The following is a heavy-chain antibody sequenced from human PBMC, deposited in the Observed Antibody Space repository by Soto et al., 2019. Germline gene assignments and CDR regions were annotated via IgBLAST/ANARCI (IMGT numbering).Heavy chain of an antibody. CDR3: ARDGVDTATGYYYGMDV. J-gene: IGHJ6*02. CDR2: ISAYNGNT. D-gene: IGHD5-18*01. Sequence: QVQLVQNGTEVKKPGASVKVSCKASGYTFTSYGISWVRQAPGQGLEWMGWISAYNGNTNYAQKLQGRVTMTTDTSTSTAYMEPRSLRSDDTAVYYCARDGVDTATGYYYGMDVWGQGTTVTVSS. CDR1: GYTFTSYG. V-gene: IGHV1-18*01.